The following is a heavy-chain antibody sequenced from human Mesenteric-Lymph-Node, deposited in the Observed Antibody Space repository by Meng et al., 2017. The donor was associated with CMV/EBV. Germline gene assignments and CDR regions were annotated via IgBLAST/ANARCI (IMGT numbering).Heavy chain of an antibody. D-gene: IGHD6-19*01. J-gene: IGHJ4*02. CDR3: ARDHGSGWYEGLDY. Sequence: GESLKISCAASGFTFSSYSMNWVRQAPGKGLEWVSSISNSSSYIYYADSVKGRFTISRDNAKNSLYLQMDSLRAEDTAVYYCARDHGSGWYEGLDYWGQGTLVTVSS. V-gene: IGHV3-21*01. CDR2: ISNSSSYI. CDR1: GFTFSSYS.